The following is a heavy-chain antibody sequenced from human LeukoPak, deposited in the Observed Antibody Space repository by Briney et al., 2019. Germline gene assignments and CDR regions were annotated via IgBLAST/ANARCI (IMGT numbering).Heavy chain of an antibody. CDR3: ARVRITMIVVVIKRAFDI. J-gene: IGHJ3*02. Sequence: SETLSLTCAVYGGSFSGYYWSWIRQPPGKGLEWIGEINHSGSTNYNPSLKSRVTISVDTSKNQFSLKLSSVTAADTAVYYCARVRITMIVVVIKRAFDIWGQGTMVTVSS. CDR1: GGSFSGYY. V-gene: IGHV4-34*01. D-gene: IGHD3-22*01. CDR2: INHSGST.